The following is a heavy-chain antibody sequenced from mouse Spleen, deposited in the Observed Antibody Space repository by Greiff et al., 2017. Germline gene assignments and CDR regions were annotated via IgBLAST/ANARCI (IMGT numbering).Heavy chain of an antibody. D-gene: IGHD2-12*01. CDR2: IYPGSGST. Sequence: VQLQQSGAELVKPGASVKMSCKASGYTFTSYWITWVKQRPGQGLEWIGDIYPGSGSTNYNEKFKSKATLTVDTSSSTAYMQLSSLTSEDSAVYYCARRGRMYSPYAMDYWGQGTSVTVSS. V-gene: IGHV1-55*01. CDR1: GYTFTSYW. J-gene: IGHJ4*01. CDR3: ARRGRMYSPYAMDY.